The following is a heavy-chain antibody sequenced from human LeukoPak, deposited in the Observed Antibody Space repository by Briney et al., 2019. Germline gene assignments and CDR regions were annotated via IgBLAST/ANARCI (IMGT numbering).Heavy chain of an antibody. J-gene: IGHJ4*02. CDR1: GGSISSSGYY. V-gene: IGHV4-39*01. D-gene: IGHD1-7*01. Sequence: SETLSLTCTVSGGSISSSGYYWGWIRQPPGKGLEWIGSIYYSGSTYYNPSLKSRVTISVDTSKNQFSLKLSSVTAADTAVYYCARRPATGGTLDYWGQGTLVTVSS. CDR2: IYYSGST. CDR3: ARRPATGGTLDY.